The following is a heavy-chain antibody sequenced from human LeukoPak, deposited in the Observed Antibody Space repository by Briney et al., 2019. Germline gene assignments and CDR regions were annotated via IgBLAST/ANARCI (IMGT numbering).Heavy chain of an antibody. Sequence: GRSLRLSCAASGFTFSSYAMHWVRQAPGKGLEWVAVISYDGSNKYYADSVKGRFTISRDNSKNTLYLQMNSLRAEDMALYYCAKDMSAWGSAFDIWGQGTMVTVSS. V-gene: IGHV3-30-3*01. D-gene: IGHD3-16*01. CDR2: ISYDGSNK. J-gene: IGHJ3*02. CDR3: AKDMSAWGSAFDI. CDR1: GFTFSSYA.